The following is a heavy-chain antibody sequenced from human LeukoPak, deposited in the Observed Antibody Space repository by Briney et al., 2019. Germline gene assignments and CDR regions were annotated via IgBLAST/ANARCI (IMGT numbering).Heavy chain of an antibody. CDR2: ISAYNGNT. D-gene: IGHD2-21*02. CDR1: GYTFTGYY. V-gene: IGHV1-18*04. CDR3: ARGGGDCYSKTCFDY. Sequence: ASVKVSCKASGYTFTGYYMHWVRQAPGQGLEWMGWISAYNGNTNYAQKIQDRVIMTTDTPTNTAYMELRRLRSDDTAVYYCARGGGDCYSKTCFDYWGQGTLVSVSS. J-gene: IGHJ4*02.